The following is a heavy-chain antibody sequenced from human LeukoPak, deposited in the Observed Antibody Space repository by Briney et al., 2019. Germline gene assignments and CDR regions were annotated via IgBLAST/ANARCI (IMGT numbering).Heavy chain of an antibody. CDR3: ARADYYTSGTFRYYFDY. CDR1: GFTFSSYS. D-gene: IGHD3-10*01. Sequence: GGSLRLSCAASGFTFSSYSMNWVRQAPGKGLEWVSYISSSSSTIYYADSVKGRFTISRDNSKNTLYLQMNSLEPEDTAVYYCARADYYTSGTFRYYFDYWGQGTLVSVSS. V-gene: IGHV3-48*01. J-gene: IGHJ4*02. CDR2: ISSSSSTI.